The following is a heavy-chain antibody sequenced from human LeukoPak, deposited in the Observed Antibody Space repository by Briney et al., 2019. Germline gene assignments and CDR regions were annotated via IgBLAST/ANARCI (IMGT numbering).Heavy chain of an antibody. CDR1: GFTFSSHA. Sequence: GGSLRLSCAVSGFTFSSHAMSWVRQAPGKGLEWVSTISGSGGSTYYADSVKGRFTISRDNSKNTLYLQMNSLRAEDTAVYYCAKAQGYLDYWGQGTLVTVSS. CDR3: AKAQGYLDY. CDR2: ISGSGGST. V-gene: IGHV3-23*01. J-gene: IGHJ4*02.